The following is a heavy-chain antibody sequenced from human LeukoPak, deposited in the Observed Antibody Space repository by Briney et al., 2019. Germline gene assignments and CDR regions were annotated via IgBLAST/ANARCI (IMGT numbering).Heavy chain of an antibody. V-gene: IGHV1-69*05. CDR1: GGTFSSYA. CDR2: IIPIFGTA. Sequence: ASVKVSCKASGGTFSSYAISWVRQAPGQRLEWMGGIIPIFGTATYAQKFQGRVTITTDESTSTAYMELSSLRSEDTAVYYCARAEGSYYGDYYYYYMDVWGKGTTVTVSS. CDR3: ARAEGSYYGDYYYYYMDV. J-gene: IGHJ6*03. D-gene: IGHD1-26*01.